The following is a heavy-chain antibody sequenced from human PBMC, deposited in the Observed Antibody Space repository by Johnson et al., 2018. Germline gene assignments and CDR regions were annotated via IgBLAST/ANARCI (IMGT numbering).Heavy chain of an antibody. J-gene: IGHJ6*02. D-gene: IGHD4-11*01. CDR3: ANLPMTTLTTSLVDV. CDR2: ISYDGSKK. Sequence: QVQLVQSGGGLVQPGGSLRLSCAASGFTFSSSWMHWVCQAPEKGQEWVAVISYDGSKKYYADSVKGRFTISRDNSKNTLYLQMNSLTTEDTAVYYCANLPMTTLTTSLVDVWGQGTTVTVSS. V-gene: IGHV3-30*18. CDR1: GFTFSSSW.